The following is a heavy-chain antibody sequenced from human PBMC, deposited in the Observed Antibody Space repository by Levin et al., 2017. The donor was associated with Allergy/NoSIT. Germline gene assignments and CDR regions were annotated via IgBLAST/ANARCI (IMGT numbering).Heavy chain of an antibody. D-gene: IGHD3-3*01. V-gene: IGHV3-9*01. J-gene: IGHJ4*02. Sequence: QAGGSLRLSCAASGFTFDDYAMHWVRQAPGKGLEWVSGISWNSGSIGYADSVKGRFTISRDNAKNSLYLQMNSLRAEDTALYYCAKDWGGFDYYFDYWGQGTLVTVSS. CDR1: GFTFDDYA. CDR3: AKDWGGFDYYFDY. CDR2: ISWNSGSI.